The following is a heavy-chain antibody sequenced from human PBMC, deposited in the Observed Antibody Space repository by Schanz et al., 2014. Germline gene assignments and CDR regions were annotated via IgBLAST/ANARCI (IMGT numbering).Heavy chain of an antibody. V-gene: IGHV4-34*01. J-gene: IGHJ4*01. CDR2: IHHSRST. Sequence: QVQLQQWGAGLLKPSETLSLTCAVYGGSFSGYYWTWIRQPPGKGLEWIGEIHHSRSTNYNPSLKSRVTISMDTSKNQFSLKLSSVTAADTAVYYCARGEWSTSQFDYWGHGTLVTVSS. CDR3: ARGEWSTSQFDY. D-gene: IGHD2-2*01. CDR1: GGSFSGYY.